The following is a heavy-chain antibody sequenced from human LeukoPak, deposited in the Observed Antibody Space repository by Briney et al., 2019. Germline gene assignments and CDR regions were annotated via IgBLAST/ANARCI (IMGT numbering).Heavy chain of an antibody. CDR1: GYTFTGYY. J-gene: IGHJ4*02. Sequence: ASVKVSCKASGYTFTGYYMHWVRQAPGKGLEWMGWINPNSGGTNYAQKFQGRVTMTRDTSICTAYMELSRLRSDDTAVYYCAFSVGATMGFDYWGQGTLVTVSS. CDR3: AFSVGATMGFDY. V-gene: IGHV1-2*02. D-gene: IGHD1-26*01. CDR2: INPNSGGT.